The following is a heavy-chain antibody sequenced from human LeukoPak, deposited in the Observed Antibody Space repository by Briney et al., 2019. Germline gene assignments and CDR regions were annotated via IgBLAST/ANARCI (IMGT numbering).Heavy chain of an antibody. CDR2: IYYSGST. D-gene: IGHD5-18*01. CDR3: ARDQLVQLWGIDI. J-gene: IGHJ3*02. CDR1: GGSISSGGYY. Sequence: SETLSLTCTVSGGSISSGGYYWSWIRQHPGKGLEWIGYIYYSGSTYYNPSLKSRVTISVDTSKNQFSLKLSSVTAADTAVYYCARDQLVQLWGIDIWGQGTMVTVSS. V-gene: IGHV4-31*03.